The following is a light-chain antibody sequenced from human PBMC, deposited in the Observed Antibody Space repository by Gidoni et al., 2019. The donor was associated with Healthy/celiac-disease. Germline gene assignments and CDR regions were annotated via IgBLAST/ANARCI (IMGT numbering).Light chain of an antibody. J-gene: IGKJ1*01. CDR3: QQRSNWPLT. CDR1: QSVSSY. V-gene: IGKV3-11*01. CDR2: EAS. Sequence: EIVLTQSPATLSLSPGERATLSCRASQSVSSYLAWYQQKPGQAPRLLIYEASNRATGIPARFSGSGSGTDFTLTISSLEPEDFAVYYCQQRSNWPLTFGQXTKVEIK.